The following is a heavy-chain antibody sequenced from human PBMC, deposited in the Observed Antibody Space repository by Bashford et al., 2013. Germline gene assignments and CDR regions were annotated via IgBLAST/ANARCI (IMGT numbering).Heavy chain of an antibody. CDR3: ARERVWLASHYWYFDL. Sequence: VRQAPGKGLEWVSYISSSSSTIYYADSVKGRFTISRDNAKNSLYLQMNSLRAEDTAVYYCARERVWLASHYWYFDLWGRGTLVTVSS. D-gene: IGHD6-19*01. V-gene: IGHV3-48*01. J-gene: IGHJ2*01. CDR2: ISSSSSTI.